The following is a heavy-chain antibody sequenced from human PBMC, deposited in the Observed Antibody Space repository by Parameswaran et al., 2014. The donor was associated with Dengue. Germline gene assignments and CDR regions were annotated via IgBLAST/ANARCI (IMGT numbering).Heavy chain of an antibody. CDR3: ARTVSLDY. D-gene: IGHD4-11*01. CDR2: ISSSSSYI. V-gene: IGHV3-21*01. J-gene: IGHJ4*02. Sequence: KWIRQPPGKGLEWVSSISSSSSYIYYADSVKGRFTISRDNAKNSLYLQMNSLRAEDTAVYYCARTVSLDYWGQGTLVTVSS.